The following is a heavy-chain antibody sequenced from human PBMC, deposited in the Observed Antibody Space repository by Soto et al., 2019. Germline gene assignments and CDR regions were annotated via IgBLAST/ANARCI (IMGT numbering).Heavy chain of an antibody. CDR2: TRGSGGNT. D-gene: IGHD1-26*01. Sequence: GGSLRLSCAASGFTLSDHYMDWVRQAPGKGLEWVSGTRGSGGNTYYADSVKGRFTISRDNSRNTLSLQMNSLRVEDTAVYYCVLSGSYYAEQFDYWGQGTLVTVSS. CDR1: GFTLSDHY. J-gene: IGHJ4*02. V-gene: IGHV3-23*01. CDR3: VLSGSYYAEQFDY.